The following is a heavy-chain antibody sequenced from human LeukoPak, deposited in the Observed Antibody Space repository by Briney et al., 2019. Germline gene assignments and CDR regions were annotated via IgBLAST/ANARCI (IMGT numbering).Heavy chain of an antibody. D-gene: IGHD3-22*01. CDR3: STTYYYDSSEGY. Sequence: GGSLRLSCAASGFTVSSNYMSWVRQAPGKGLEWVSVIYSGGSTYYADSVKGRFTISRDNSKNTLYLQMNSLRAEDTAVYYCSTTYYYDSSEGYWGQGTLVTVSS. V-gene: IGHV3-53*01. J-gene: IGHJ4*02. CDR1: GFTVSSNY. CDR2: IYSGGST.